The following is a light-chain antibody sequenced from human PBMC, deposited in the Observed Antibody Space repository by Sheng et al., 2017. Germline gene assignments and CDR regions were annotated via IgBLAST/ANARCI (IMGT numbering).Light chain of an antibody. J-gene: IGKJ5*01. CDR1: QNVLYSSNNKNY. V-gene: IGKV4-1*01. CDR2: WAS. Sequence: DIVMTQSPDSLAVSLGERATINCKSSQNVLYSSNNKNYLAWYQQKSGQPPKLLIYWASARESGVPDRFTGSGSGTDFTLTISSLQAEDVAVYYCQQYYTSITFGQGTRLEI. CDR3: QQYYTSIT.